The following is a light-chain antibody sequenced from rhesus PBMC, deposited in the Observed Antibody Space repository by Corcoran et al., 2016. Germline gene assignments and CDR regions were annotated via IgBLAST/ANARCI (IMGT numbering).Light chain of an antibody. V-gene: IGKV3-42*03. J-gene: IGKJ2*01. CDR2: GAS. CDR3: QQYSDWYS. Sequence: EIVMTQSPATLSLSPGEGATLSCRASQSVSSNLAWYQQKPGQAPRLLIYGASNRATGIPDRFRGSVSGTEFPLTMKNLEPEDFAVYFCQQYSDWYSFGQGTKVEIK. CDR1: QSVSSN.